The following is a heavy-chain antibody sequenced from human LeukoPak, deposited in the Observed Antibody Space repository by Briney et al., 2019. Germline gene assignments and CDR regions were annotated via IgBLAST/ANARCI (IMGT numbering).Heavy chain of an antibody. Sequence: GGSLRLSCAASGFTLNSYGMSWVRQAPGKGLEWVSSISGSRTYYADSVKGRFTISRDNSKNTLYLQMSSLRAEDTAVYYCSKDLRIGTLGSFDYWGQGTLVSVSS. CDR3: SKDLRIGTLGSFDY. CDR1: GFTLNSYG. CDR2: ISGSRT. J-gene: IGHJ4*02. D-gene: IGHD1-1*01. V-gene: IGHV3-23*01.